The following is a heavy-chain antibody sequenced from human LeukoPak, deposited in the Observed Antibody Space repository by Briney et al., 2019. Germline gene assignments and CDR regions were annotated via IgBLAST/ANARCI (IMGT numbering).Heavy chain of an antibody. Sequence: GGSLRLSCVASGFTFSSYAMSWVRQAPGKGLEWVSAISGSGGSTYYADSVKGRFTISRDNSKNTLYLQMNSLRAEDTAVYYCAKDGYYDLYYGMDVWGQGTTVTVSS. CDR1: GFTFSSYA. J-gene: IGHJ6*02. V-gene: IGHV3-23*01. CDR2: ISGSGGST. D-gene: IGHD3-3*01. CDR3: AKDGYYDLYYGMDV.